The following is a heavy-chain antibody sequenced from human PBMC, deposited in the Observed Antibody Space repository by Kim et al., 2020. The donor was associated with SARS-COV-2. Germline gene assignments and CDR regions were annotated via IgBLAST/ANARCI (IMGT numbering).Heavy chain of an antibody. J-gene: IGHJ6*02. Sequence: GGSLRLSCAASGFTFSSYSMNWVRQAPGKGLEWVSSISSSSSYIYYADSVKGRFTISRDNAKNSLYLQMNSLRAEDTAVYYCARDSPGDCYYYGMDVWGQGTTVTVSS. V-gene: IGHV3-21*01. CDR2: ISSSSSYI. D-gene: IGHD4-17*01. CDR3: ARDSPGDCYYYGMDV. CDR1: GFTFSSYS.